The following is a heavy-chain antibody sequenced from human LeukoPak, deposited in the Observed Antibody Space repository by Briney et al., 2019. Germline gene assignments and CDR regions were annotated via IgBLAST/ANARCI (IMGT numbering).Heavy chain of an antibody. CDR2: IYTSGST. D-gene: IGHD3-22*01. Sequence: PSETLSLTCTVSGGSISSYYWSWIRQPAGKGLEWIGRIYTSGSTNYNPSLKSRVTISVDTSKNQFSLKLSSVTAADTAVYYCARDFSSGTGYYYFYGMDVWGQGTTVTVSS. J-gene: IGHJ6*02. CDR1: GGSISSYY. V-gene: IGHV4-4*07. CDR3: ARDFSSGTGYYYFYGMDV.